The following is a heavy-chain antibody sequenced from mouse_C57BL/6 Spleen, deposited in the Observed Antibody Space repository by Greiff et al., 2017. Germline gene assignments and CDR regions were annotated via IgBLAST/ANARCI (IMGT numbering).Heavy chain of an antibody. CDR2: IYPGSGNT. D-gene: IGHD2-4*01. J-gene: IGHJ2*01. V-gene: IGHV1-66*01. CDR1: GYSFTSYY. CDR3: ARYDYDLFDY. Sequence: QVQLQQSGPELVKPGASVKMSCKASGYSFTSYYIPWVKQRPGQGLEWIGWIYPGSGNTKYNEKFKGKATLTADTSSSTAYMQLSSLTSEDSAVYYCARYDYDLFDYWGQGTTLTVSS.